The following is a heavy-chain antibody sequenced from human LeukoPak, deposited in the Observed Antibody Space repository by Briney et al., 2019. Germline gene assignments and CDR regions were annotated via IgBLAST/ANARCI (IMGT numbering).Heavy chain of an antibody. CDR1: GGSFSGYY. D-gene: IGHD3-10*01. J-gene: IGHJ4*02. V-gene: IGHV4-34*01. CDR2: IDNRGSR. CDR3: ARALASDGTGSYHY. Sequence: SETLSLTCAVYGGSFSGYYCGWIRQSPGKGLEWVAEIDNRGSRNHNPSLKSRVTISLDTYNNQFSLKLSSVTAADTGVYYCARALASDGTGSYHYWGQGTLVTVSS.